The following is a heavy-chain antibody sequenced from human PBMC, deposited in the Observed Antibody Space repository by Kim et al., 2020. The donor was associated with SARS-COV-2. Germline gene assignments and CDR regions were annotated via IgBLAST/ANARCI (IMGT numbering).Heavy chain of an antibody. Sequence: GGSLRLSCAASGFTFSSYAMSWVRQAPGKGLEWVSSFSGSGGSTYYADSVKGRFTISRDNSKNTLYLEMNSLRAEDTAVYYCAKFPSSWRGPFDYCGPGTLVSVSS. CDR1: GFTFSSYA. CDR3: AKFPSSWRGPFDY. V-gene: IGHV3-23*01. D-gene: IGHD6-13*01. CDR2: FSGSGGST. J-gene: IGHJ4*02.